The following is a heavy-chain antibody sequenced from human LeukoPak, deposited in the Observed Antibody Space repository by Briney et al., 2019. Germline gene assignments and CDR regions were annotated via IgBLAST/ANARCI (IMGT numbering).Heavy chain of an antibody. CDR2: ISGYNGDT. Sequence: ASVKVSCKASGYTFTIYGINWVRQAPGQGLEWMGWISGYNGDTNYSQKLQGRVTMATDTSTSTAYMELRSLRSDDTAVYYCARGLYSSSWPHFDYWGQGTLVIVSS. V-gene: IGHV1-18*01. J-gene: IGHJ4*02. CDR3: ARGLYSSSWPHFDY. CDR1: GYTFTIYG. D-gene: IGHD6-13*01.